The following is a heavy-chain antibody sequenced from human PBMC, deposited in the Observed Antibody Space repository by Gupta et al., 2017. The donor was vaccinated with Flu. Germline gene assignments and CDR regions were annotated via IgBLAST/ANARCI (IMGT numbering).Heavy chain of an antibody. D-gene: IGHD3-16*01. CDR2: ISATSSHI. Sequence: EVQLVESGGGLVRPGGSLRLSCAASGYTFSAYTMNWVRQSPGKGLEWVSSISATSSHIYYADSVKGRFTISRDNAKNSLSLQMTGLRVEDTAVYYCARTFPDLPDDWGKGALVTVSS. J-gene: IGHJ4*02. CDR3: ARTFPDLPDD. CDR1: GYTFSAYT. V-gene: IGHV3-21*01.